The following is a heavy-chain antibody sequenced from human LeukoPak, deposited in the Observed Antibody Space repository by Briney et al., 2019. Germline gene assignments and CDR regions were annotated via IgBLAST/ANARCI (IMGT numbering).Heavy chain of an antibody. V-gene: IGHV1-69*04. D-gene: IGHD6-19*01. CDR2: IIPILGIA. Sequence: SVKVSCKGSGGTFISYAISWVRQAPGQGQEWMGRIIPILGIANYAQKFQGRVTITADKSTSTAYMELSSLRSEDTAVYYCALLPLKGSGWTFVYWGQGTLVTVSS. J-gene: IGHJ4*02. CDR3: ALLPLKGSGWTFVY. CDR1: GGTFISYA.